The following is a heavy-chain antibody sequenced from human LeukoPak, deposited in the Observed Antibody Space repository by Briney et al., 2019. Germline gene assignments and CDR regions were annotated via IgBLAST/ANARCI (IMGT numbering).Heavy chain of an antibody. CDR3: ARGARSCGSTSCYSYFDY. J-gene: IGHJ4*02. CDR2: NNAGNGDT. Sequence: ASVKVSCKASGYTFTSYGISWVRQAPGQRLEWMGWNNAGNGDTKYSQEFQGRISLTRNTSASTAYMELSSLRSDDMAMYYCARGARSCGSTSCYSYFDYWGQGSLVTVSS. D-gene: IGHD2-2*01. CDR1: GYTFTSYG. V-gene: IGHV1-3*02.